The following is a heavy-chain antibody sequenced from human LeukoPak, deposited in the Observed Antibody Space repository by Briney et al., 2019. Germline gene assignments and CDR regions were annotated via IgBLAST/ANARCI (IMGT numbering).Heavy chain of an antibody. CDR3: ARGSAAGLRVYFDY. D-gene: IGHD6-13*01. J-gene: IGHJ4*02. Sequence: TLSLTCTVSGGSISSYHWTWIRQPPGKGLEWIGYIYFSVFTNYNPSLKSRVTILVDTSKNQFSLNLSSVTAADTAVYYCARGSAAGLRVYFDYWGQGTLVTVSS. CDR2: IYFSVFT. V-gene: IGHV4-59*01. CDR1: GGSISSYH.